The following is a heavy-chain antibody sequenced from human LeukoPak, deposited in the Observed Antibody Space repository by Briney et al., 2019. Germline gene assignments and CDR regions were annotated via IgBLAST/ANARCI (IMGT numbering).Heavy chain of an antibody. CDR3: VREPGPGYFDY. V-gene: IGHV3-30-3*01. CDR1: GLTFSSHP. CDR2: ISQDGSKR. J-gene: IGHJ4*02. D-gene: IGHD6-13*01. Sequence: PGRSLRLSCAASGLTFSSHPMHWVRQAPGKGLEWVAVISQDGSKRHYTDSVKGRFIISRDNSRNTLYLQVNSLRAEDTAVYYCVREPGPGYFDYWGQGTLVTVSS.